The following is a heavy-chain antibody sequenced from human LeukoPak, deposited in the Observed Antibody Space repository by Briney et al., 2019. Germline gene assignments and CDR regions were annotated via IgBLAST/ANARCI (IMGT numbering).Heavy chain of an antibody. Sequence: ASVKVSCKASGYTFTGYYMHWVRQAPGQGLEWMGWINPNSGGTNYAQKFQGRVTMTRDTSISTAYMELSSLRSEDTAVYYCARGYCSGGSCSWILDYWGQGTLVTVSS. CDR2: INPNSGGT. D-gene: IGHD2-15*01. J-gene: IGHJ4*02. CDR3: ARGYCSGGSCSWILDY. V-gene: IGHV1-2*02. CDR1: GYTFTGYY.